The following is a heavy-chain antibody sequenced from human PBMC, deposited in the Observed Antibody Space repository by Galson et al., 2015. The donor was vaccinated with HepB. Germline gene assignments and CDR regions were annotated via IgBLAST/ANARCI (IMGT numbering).Heavy chain of an antibody. J-gene: IGHJ6*03. Sequence: CAISGDSVSSNSATWSWIRQSPSRGLEWLGRTFYRSKWFTDYSASVKSRINISADTSKDQFSLSLSSVTPEDTAVYYWAREDYYDSGVYFTGHYYCYMDDWGKGPTVTGTS. CDR3: AREDYYDSGVYFTGHYYCYMDD. V-gene: IGHV6-1*01. CDR1: GDSVSSNSAT. D-gene: IGHD3-22*01. CDR2: TFYRSKWFT.